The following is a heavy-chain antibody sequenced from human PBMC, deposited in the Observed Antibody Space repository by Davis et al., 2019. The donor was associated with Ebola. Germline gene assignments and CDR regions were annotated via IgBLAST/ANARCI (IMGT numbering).Heavy chain of an antibody. CDR2: INHSGST. J-gene: IGHJ5*02. V-gene: IGHV4-34*01. Sequence: MPSETLSLPCAVYGGSFSGYYWSWIRQPPGKGLAWIGEINHSGSTNYNPSLKSRFTISVDTSKNQFSLKLSSVTAADTAVYYCVGGPHVQGFDPWGQGTLVTVSS. CDR1: GGSFSGYY. CDR3: VGGPHVQGFDP.